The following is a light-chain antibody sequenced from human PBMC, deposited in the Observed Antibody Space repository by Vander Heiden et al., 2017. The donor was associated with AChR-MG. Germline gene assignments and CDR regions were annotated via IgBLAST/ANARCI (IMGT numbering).Light chain of an antibody. CDR2: EVS. J-gene: IGLJ2*01. CDR1: SRDLGAYNH. V-gene: IGLV2-14*01. CDR3: TAYTTYGIMV. Sequence: QSALTQPVSVSGSPVQSITISCTVTSRDLGAYNHLPRYPHHPGKAPILMVYEVSNRPSGVSNRFSGSTSGNTASLTISGLQAEDEADYYCTAYTTYGIMVFGGGTERNGL.